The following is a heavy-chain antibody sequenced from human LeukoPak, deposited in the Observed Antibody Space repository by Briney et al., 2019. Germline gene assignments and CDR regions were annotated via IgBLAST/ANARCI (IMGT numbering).Heavy chain of an antibody. D-gene: IGHD6-13*01. V-gene: IGHV3-74*01. Sequence: GGSLRLSCAASEFTFSSYWMHWVRQAPGKGLVWVSGINSDGSSTNYADSVKGRFTISRDNAKNTLYLQMNSLRAEDTAVYYCARDRAAADLDYWGQGTLVTVSS. CDR1: EFTFSSYW. CDR3: ARDRAAADLDY. J-gene: IGHJ4*02. CDR2: INSDGSST.